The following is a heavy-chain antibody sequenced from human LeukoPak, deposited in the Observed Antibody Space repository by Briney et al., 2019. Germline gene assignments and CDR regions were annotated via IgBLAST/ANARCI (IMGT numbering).Heavy chain of an antibody. CDR3: ARDRGLSSSSSYNWFDP. CDR2: IYYSGST. D-gene: IGHD6-13*01. Sequence: SETLSLTCTVSGGSISSYYWSWIRQPPGKGLEWIGYIYYSGSTNYNPSLKSRVTISVDTSKNQFSLKLSSVTAADTAVYYCARDRGLSSSSSYNWFDPWGQGTLVTVSS. J-gene: IGHJ5*02. V-gene: IGHV4-59*01. CDR1: GGSISSYY.